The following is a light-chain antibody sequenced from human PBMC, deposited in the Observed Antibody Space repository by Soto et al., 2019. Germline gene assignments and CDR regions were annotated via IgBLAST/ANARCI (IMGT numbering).Light chain of an antibody. Sequence: DIVMTQSPDSLAVSLGDRATINCKSSQSVLSSSNNKNYLAWYQQKPGQPPKLLIYWASTRESGVPDRFSGSGSGTNFALTISSLQAEDVAVYFCQQYYSAPWTFGQGAKVEIK. CDR3: QQYYSAPWT. CDR2: WAS. V-gene: IGKV4-1*01. J-gene: IGKJ1*01. CDR1: QSVLSSSNNKNY.